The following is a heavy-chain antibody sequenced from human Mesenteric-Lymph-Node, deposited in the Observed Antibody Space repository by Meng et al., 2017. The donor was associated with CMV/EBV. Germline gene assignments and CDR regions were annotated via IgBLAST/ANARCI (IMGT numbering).Heavy chain of an antibody. V-gene: IGHV1-69*05. CDR3: ARDQRRGDCTSTSCRWGAFDI. CDR2: IIPIFGTA. Sequence: SVKVSCKASGGTFSSYAISWVRQAPGQGLEWMGGIIPIFGTANYAQKFQGRVTITTDTSTSTAYMELRSLRSDDTAVYYCARDQRRGDCTSTSCRWGAFDIWGQGTMVTVSS. D-gene: IGHD2-2*01. J-gene: IGHJ3*02. CDR1: GGTFSSYA.